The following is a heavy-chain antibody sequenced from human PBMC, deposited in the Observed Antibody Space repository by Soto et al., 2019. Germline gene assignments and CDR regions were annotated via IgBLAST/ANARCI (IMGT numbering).Heavy chain of an antibody. V-gene: IGHV3-23*01. CDR1: GFTFSNYA. CDR2: ISASVGST. D-gene: IGHD3-10*01. CDR3: VKGGQSSDY. J-gene: IGHJ4*01. Sequence: GGSLRLSCAASGFTFSNYAMSWVRQAPGKGLEWVSAISASVGSTYYTDSVKGRFTISRDNSKNTLYLQMNSLRAEDTAVYYCVKGGQSSDYWGHGPLVT.